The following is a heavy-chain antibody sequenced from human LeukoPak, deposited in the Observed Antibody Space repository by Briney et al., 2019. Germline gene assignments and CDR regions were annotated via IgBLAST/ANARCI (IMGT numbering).Heavy chain of an antibody. CDR1: GGSVSRGSYY. CDR2: IYYSGST. Sequence: SETLSLTCTVSGGSVSRGSYYWSWSRQPPGKGLGWIGYIYYSGSTNYNPSLKSRVTISVDTSKNQFSLKLSSVTAADTAVYYCAATITIFGVVTGTLVFDYWGQGTLVTVSS. CDR3: AATITIFGVVTGTLVFDY. D-gene: IGHD3-3*01. J-gene: IGHJ4*02. V-gene: IGHV4-61*01.